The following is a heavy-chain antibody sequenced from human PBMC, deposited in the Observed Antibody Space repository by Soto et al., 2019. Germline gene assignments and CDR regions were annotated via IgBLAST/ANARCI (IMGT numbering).Heavy chain of an antibody. Sequence: EVQLAESGGGMVQPGGSLRLSCVASGFTFSSYDMHWVRQAPGKGLEYVSSISSNGGTTYYGNSVKGRFTISRDNSKNTLSLQMGSLRAEDMAVYYCVRRVSGNYDYWGQGTLVTFSS. V-gene: IGHV3-64*01. CDR1: GFTFSSYD. D-gene: IGHD1-7*01. J-gene: IGHJ4*02. CDR3: VRRVSGNYDY. CDR2: ISSNGGTT.